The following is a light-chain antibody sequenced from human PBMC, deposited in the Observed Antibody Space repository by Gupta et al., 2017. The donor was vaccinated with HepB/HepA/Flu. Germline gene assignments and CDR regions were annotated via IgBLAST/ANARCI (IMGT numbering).Light chain of an antibody. Sequence: DIVMTHSPLSLPVTPGEPASISCRSSQSLVKSNGYNYLDWYLQKPGQSPQLLIYLGSNRASGVPDRFSGSGSGADFTLKISRVEADDVGVYYCMQALQSPRTFGQGTKLEIK. CDR3: MQALQSPRT. CDR1: QSLVKSNGYNY. CDR2: LGS. V-gene: IGKV2-28*01. J-gene: IGKJ2*02.